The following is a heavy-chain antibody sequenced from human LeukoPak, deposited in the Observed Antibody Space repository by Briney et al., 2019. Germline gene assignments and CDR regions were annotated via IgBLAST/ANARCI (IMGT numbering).Heavy chain of an antibody. CDR2: VFYNGAT. CDR3: ARDGRSGYEDL. V-gene: IGHV4-39*07. J-gene: IGHJ5*02. CDR1: GGSISSSIYY. D-gene: IGHD5-12*01. Sequence: PSETLSLTCIVSGGSISSSIYYWAWVRQPPGKGLEWIGTVFYNGATQYSPSLRSRVTISIDTSTNQFSLKLTSVTAADTALYYCARDGRSGYEDLWGPGTLVTVSS.